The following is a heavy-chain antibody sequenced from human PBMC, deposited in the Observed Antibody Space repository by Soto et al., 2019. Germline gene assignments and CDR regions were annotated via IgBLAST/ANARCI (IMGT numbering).Heavy chain of an antibody. D-gene: IGHD2-21*01. V-gene: IGHV3-13*01. CDR2: IGTAGDT. CDR3: ARNYCGGDCYSEGFFDWYFDL. CDR1: GFTFSSYD. Sequence: EVQLVESGGGLVQPGGSLRLSCAASGFTFSSYDMHWVRQATGKGLEWVSAIGTAGDTYYPGSVKGRFTISRENAKYSLYVQMNSLRAGDTAVYYCARNYCGGDCYSEGFFDWYFDLWGRGTLVTVS. J-gene: IGHJ2*01.